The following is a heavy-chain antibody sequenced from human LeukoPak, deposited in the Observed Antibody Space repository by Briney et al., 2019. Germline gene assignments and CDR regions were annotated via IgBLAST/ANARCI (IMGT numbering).Heavy chain of an antibody. V-gene: IGHV1-46*01. CDR1: GYTFTSYY. Sequence: ASVRVSCKASGYTFTSYYMHWVRQAPGQGLEWMGIINPSGGSTSYAQKFQGRVTMTRDMSTSTVYMELSSLRSEDTAVYYCARGLWGSLYSSGWYKGAFDIWGQGAMVTVSS. CDR2: INPSGGST. D-gene: IGHD6-19*01. J-gene: IGHJ3*02. CDR3: ARGLWGSLYSSGWYKGAFDI.